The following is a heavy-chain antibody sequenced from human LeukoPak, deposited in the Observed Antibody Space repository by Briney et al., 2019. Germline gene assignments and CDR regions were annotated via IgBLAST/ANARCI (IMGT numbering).Heavy chain of an antibody. V-gene: IGHV1-2*06. CDR1: GYTFTGYY. J-gene: IGHJ4*02. CDR3: AREQWTDKTDY. D-gene: IGHD6-19*01. CDR2: INPNSGGT. Sequence: ASVKVSFKASGYTFTGYYMHWVRQAPGQGLEWMGRINPNSGGTNYAQKFQGRVTMTRDTSISTAYMELSRLRSDDTAVYYCAREQWTDKTDYWGQGTLVTVSS.